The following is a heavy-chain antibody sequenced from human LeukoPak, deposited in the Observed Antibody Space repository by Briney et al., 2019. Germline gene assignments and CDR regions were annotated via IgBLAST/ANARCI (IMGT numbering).Heavy chain of an antibody. D-gene: IGHD3-22*01. CDR3: ARQGYTYYYDSSGYYPFDY. CDR1: GGTISSGGYY. V-gene: IGHV4-39*01. J-gene: IGHJ4*02. Sequence: PSETLSLTCTVSGGTISSGGYYWSWIRQHPGKGLEWIGSIYYSGSTYYNPSLKSRVTISVDTSKNQFSLKLSSVTAADTAVYYCARQGYTYYYDSSGYYPFDYWGQGTLVTVSS. CDR2: IYYSGST.